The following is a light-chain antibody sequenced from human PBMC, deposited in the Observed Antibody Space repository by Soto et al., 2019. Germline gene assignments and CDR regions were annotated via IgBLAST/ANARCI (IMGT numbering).Light chain of an antibody. V-gene: IGKV1-5*03. Sequence: DIQLTQSPATLSASVGDRVTITCRASQSVRTYLAWYQQKPGRAPKLLIYQVSSLEGGVPSRFGGSGSGTEFPLTISSLQPDDFATYYCQQFETLVTFGQGTKVEIK. CDR2: QVS. J-gene: IGKJ1*01. CDR1: QSVRTY. CDR3: QQFETLVT.